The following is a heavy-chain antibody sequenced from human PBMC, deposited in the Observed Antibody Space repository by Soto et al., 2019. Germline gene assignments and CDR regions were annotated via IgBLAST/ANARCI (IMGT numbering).Heavy chain of an antibody. CDR3: ARGSDYGGNSGYFQH. Sequence: GGSLRLSCAASGFTVSSNYMSWGRQAPGKGLEWVSVIYSGGSTYYAASVKGRFTISRDNSKNTLYLQMNSLRAEDTAVYYCARGSDYGGNSGYFQHGGQGTLVTGS. CDR2: IYSGGST. D-gene: IGHD4-17*01. J-gene: IGHJ1*01. CDR1: GFTVSSNY. V-gene: IGHV3-53*01.